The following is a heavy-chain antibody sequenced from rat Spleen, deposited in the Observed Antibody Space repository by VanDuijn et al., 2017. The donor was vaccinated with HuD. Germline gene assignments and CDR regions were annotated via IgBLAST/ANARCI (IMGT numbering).Heavy chain of an antibody. V-gene: IGHV5-19*01. Sequence: EVQLVESGGGLVQPGRSLKLSCAASEFTFSKYGMAWVRQAPGKGLEWVASITNTGDSTYYPDSVKGRFTISRDNARSTLYLQMDSLRSEDTATYYCATDGYYDGTYYSVYIMDAWGQGASVTVSS. CDR3: ATDGYYDGTYYSVYIMDA. CDR2: ITNTGDST. D-gene: IGHD1-12*02. CDR1: EFTFSKYG. J-gene: IGHJ4*01.